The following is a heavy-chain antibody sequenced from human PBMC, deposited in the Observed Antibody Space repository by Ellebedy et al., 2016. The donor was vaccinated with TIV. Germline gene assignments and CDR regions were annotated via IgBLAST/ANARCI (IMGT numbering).Heavy chain of an antibody. CDR3: AAFPYISASSAY. CDR1: GYTFTAYH. J-gene: IGHJ4*02. D-gene: IGHD3-3*02. CDR2: IYPYSGGT. V-gene: IGHV1-2*02. Sequence: ASVKVSCKASGYTFTAYHIRWVQHAPGQGLEWMGWIYPYSGGTNYAPKFQGRVTMTRDTSINTAYMELSGLKSDDAAVYNCAAFPYISASSAYWGQGTLVTVSS.